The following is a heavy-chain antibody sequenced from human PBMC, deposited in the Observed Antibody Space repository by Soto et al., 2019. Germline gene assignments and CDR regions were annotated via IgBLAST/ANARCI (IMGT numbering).Heavy chain of an antibody. D-gene: IGHD4-17*01. J-gene: IGHJ4*02. Sequence: PGGSLRLSCAASGFTFSSYTMHWVRQAPGKGLEWLAFISYDATLKYYADSVKGRFTISRDNSKNTLYLQVNSLRADDTAAYYCAIYDDSPHWGQGTLVTVSS. V-gene: IGHV3-30-3*01. CDR1: GFTFSSYT. CDR2: ISYDATLK. CDR3: AIYDDSPH.